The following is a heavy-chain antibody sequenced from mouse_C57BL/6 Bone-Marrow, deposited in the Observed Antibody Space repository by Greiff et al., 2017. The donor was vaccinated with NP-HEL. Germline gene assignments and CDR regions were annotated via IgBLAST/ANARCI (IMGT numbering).Heavy chain of an antibody. J-gene: IGHJ2*01. CDR1: GFTFTDYY. CDR3: ARYWGNYLDY. V-gene: IGHV7-3*01. CDR2: IRNKANGYTT. Sequence: EVKLVESGGGLVQPGGSPSLSCAASGFTFTDYYMSWVRQPPGKALEWLGFIRNKANGYTTEYSASVKGRFTISRDNSQSILYLQMNTLRAEDSATYYCARYWGNYLDYWGQGTTLTVSS.